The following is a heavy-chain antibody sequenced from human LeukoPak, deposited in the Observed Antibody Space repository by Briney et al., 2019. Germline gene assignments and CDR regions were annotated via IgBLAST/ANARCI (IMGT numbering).Heavy chain of an antibody. CDR1: GFTFSSYA. CDR3: AEGRGVGEFLGYGP. Sequence: GGSLRLSCAASGFTFSSYAMSWVRQAPGKGLEWVSAISGSGGSTYYADSVKGRFTISRDNSKNTLYLQMNSLRAEDTAVYYCAEGRGVGEFLGYGPWGQGTLVTVSS. CDR2: ISGSGGST. V-gene: IGHV3-23*01. D-gene: IGHD3-10*01. J-gene: IGHJ5*02.